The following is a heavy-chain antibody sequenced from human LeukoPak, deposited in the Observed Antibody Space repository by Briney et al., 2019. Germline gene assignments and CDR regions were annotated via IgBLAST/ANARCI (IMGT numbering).Heavy chain of an antibody. CDR2: ISWNSGSI. V-gene: IGHV3-9*01. D-gene: IGHD3-10*01. CDR3: AKAPDYYGSGSYLGGFDY. CDR1: GFTFDDYA. J-gene: IGHJ4*01. Sequence: GGSLRLSCAASGFTFDDYAMHWVRQAPGKGLEWVSGISWNSGSIGYADSVKGRFTISRDNAKNSLYLQMNSLRAEDTALYYCAKAPDYYGSGSYLGGFDYWGQGTLVTVSS.